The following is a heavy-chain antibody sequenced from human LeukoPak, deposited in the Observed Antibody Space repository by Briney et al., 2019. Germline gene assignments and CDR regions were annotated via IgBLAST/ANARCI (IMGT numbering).Heavy chain of an antibody. D-gene: IGHD2-15*01. V-gene: IGHV3-30-3*01. Sequence: PGGSLRLSCAASGFTFSSYAMHWVRQAPGKGLEWVALISYDGSNKYYADSVKGRITISRDNSKNTLYLQMNSLRAEDTAVYYCARGYCSGGSCYDYWGQGTLVTVSS. J-gene: IGHJ4*02. CDR2: ISYDGSNK. CDR1: GFTFSSYA. CDR3: ARGYCSGGSCYDY.